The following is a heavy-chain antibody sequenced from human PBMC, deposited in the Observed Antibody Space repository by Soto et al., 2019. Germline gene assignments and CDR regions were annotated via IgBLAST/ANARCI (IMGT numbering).Heavy chain of an antibody. V-gene: IGHV4-34*01. Sequence: SETLSLTCAVYGGSFSGYYWSWIRQPPGKGLEWIGEINHSGSTNHNPSLKSRVTISVDTSKNQFSLKLSSVTAADTAVYYCARSITIFGVVIIAHYGMDVWGQGTTVTVSS. CDR3: ARSITIFGVVIIAHYGMDV. J-gene: IGHJ6*02. CDR2: INHSGST. CDR1: GGSFSGYY. D-gene: IGHD3-3*01.